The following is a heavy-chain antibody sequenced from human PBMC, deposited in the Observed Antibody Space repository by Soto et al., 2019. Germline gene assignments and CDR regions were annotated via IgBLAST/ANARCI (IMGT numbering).Heavy chain of an antibody. Sequence: GGSLRLSCAASGFTFSSYGMHWVRQAPGKGLEWVAVISYDGSNKYYADSVKGRFTISRDNSKNTLYLQMNSLRAEDTAVYYCAKDVEALARVGGMDVWGQGTTVTVSS. CDR2: ISYDGSNK. J-gene: IGHJ6*02. V-gene: IGHV3-30*18. CDR1: GFTFSSYG. D-gene: IGHD6-6*01. CDR3: AKDVEALARVGGMDV.